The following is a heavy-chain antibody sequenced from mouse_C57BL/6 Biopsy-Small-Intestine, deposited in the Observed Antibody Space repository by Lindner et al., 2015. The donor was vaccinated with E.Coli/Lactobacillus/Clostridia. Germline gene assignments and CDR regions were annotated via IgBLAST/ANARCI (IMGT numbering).Heavy chain of an antibody. D-gene: IGHD2-3*01. Sequence: VQLQESGAELVRPGTSVKMSCKASGYTFTNYWIGWAKQRPGHGLEWIGDIYPGGGYTNYNEKFKGKATLTADKSSSTAYMQFSSLTSEDSAIYYCARSDGYYMDFDYWGQGTTLTVSS. J-gene: IGHJ2*01. V-gene: IGHV1-63*01. CDR2: IYPGGGYT. CDR3: ARSDGYYMDFDY. CDR1: GYTFTNYW.